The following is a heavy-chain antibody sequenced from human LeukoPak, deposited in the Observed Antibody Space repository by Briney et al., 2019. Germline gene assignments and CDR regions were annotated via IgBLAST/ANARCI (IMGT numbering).Heavy chain of an antibody. CDR3: ARVSGRLGGAFDI. V-gene: IGHV1-8*01. CDR1: GYTFTSYD. CDR2: MNPNSGNT. J-gene: IGHJ3*02. Sequence: ASVKVSCKASGYTFTSYDINWVRQATGQGLEWMGWMNPNSGNTGYAQKLQGRVTMTTDTSTSTAYMELRSLRSDDTAVYYCARVSGRLGGAFDIWGQGTMVTVSS. D-gene: IGHD6-19*01.